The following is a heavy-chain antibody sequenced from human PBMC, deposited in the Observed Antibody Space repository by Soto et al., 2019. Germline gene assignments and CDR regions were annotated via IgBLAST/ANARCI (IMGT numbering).Heavy chain of an antibody. J-gene: IGHJ6*04. CDR1: GFTLSGRS. D-gene: IGHD3-10*01. CDR3: ARGWFGPEV. CDR2: IDNAGTDS. V-gene: IGHV3-74*01. Sequence: EVQLVESGGGLVQPGGSLRLSCADSGFTLSGRSMHWVRQAPGKGLVWVSGIDNAGTDSTYADSVKGRFTSSRDNAKNMLYLQMNSLRVEDTAVYYCARGWFGPEVWGKGTTVTVSS.